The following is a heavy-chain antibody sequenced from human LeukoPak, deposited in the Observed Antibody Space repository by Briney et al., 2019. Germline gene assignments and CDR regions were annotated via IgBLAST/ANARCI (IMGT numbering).Heavy chain of an antibody. CDR3: AKPYGSGTYYQFCLDY. V-gene: IGHV3-30*18. CDR1: GFTFSNYG. J-gene: IGHJ4*02. D-gene: IGHD3-10*01. CDR2: ISDDGNNK. Sequence: GGSLRLSCAASGFTFSNYGMHWVRQAPGKGLEWVAVISDDGNNKYYADSVKGRFSISRDNSKNTLYLEMNSLRVEDTAVYYCAKPYGSGTYYQFCLDYWGQGTLVTVSS.